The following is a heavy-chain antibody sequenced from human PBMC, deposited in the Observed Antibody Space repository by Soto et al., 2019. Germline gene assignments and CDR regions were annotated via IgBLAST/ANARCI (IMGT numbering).Heavy chain of an antibody. CDR1: GNTIVSYG. CDR3: VRDERDTCGGGGCYYFDY. Sequence: QVQLVQSGPEVKKPGASVRVSCKASGNTIVSYGISWVRQAPGQGLEWMGWISAPKGRTNSAQKFKDRITMTTDTSTSTAQMELRTLRSDDTAIYYCVRDERDTCGGGGCYYFDYWGQGTLVIVS. CDR2: ISAPKGRT. J-gene: IGHJ4*02. V-gene: IGHV1-18*01. D-gene: IGHD2-15*01.